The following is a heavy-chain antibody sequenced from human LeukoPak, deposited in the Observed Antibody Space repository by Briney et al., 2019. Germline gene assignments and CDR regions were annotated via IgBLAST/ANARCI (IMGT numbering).Heavy chain of an antibody. V-gene: IGHV4-61*02. J-gene: IGHJ4*02. CDR1: GGSISSGSYY. Sequence: SETLSLTCTVSGGSISSGSYYWSWIRQPAGKGLEWIGRIYTSGSTNYNPSLKSRVTISIDTSKNQFSLKLSSVTAADTAVYYCARGNDGAGYWGQGTLVTVSS. D-gene: IGHD1-1*01. CDR2: IYTSGST. CDR3: ARGNDGAGY.